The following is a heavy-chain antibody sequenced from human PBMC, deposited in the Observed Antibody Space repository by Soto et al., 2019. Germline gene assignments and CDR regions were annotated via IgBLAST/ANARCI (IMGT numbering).Heavy chain of an antibody. V-gene: IGHV4-4*07. CDR1: GVSISGYY. Sequence: SETLSLTCTVSGVSISGYYWTWIRQTAGKGLEWIGRMYISGSTNYNPSLKSRVTMSVDTSKSHFSLKLRSVTAADTAVYYCARDQINLSVFEFWGQGTMVTV. CDR3: ARDQINLSVFEF. J-gene: IGHJ3*01. D-gene: IGHD1-26*01. CDR2: MYISGST.